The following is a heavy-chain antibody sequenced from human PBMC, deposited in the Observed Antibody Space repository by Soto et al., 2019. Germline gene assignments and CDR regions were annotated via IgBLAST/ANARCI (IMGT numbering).Heavy chain of an antibody. J-gene: IGHJ4*02. CDR2: INSDESRT. D-gene: IGHD1-1*01. CDR3: ARAPVDWNDRQPIDY. CDR1: GFTFSRYW. Sequence: EVQLVESGGGLVQPGGSLRLSCAASGFTFSRYWMHWVPQDSGKGLVWVSRINSDESRTTYADSVKGRFTISRDDAKNTLHLQMNSLRVEDTAVYYCARAPVDWNDRQPIDYWGQGTLVTASS. V-gene: IGHV3-74*03.